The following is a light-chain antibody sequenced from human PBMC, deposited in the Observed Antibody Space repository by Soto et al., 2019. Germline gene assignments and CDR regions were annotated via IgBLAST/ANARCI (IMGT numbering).Light chain of an antibody. V-gene: IGKV1-39*01. CDR2: AAF. CDR3: QQSSSSPWT. Sequence: DIQMTQSPSSLSASVGDRVSITCRASQSISSYLNGYQQKPGKAPKLLIYAAFTLQTGVSSRFIGSGSGTDFTLTINSLQPEDFATYYCQQSSSSPWTFGQGTKVEIK. J-gene: IGKJ1*01. CDR1: QSISSY.